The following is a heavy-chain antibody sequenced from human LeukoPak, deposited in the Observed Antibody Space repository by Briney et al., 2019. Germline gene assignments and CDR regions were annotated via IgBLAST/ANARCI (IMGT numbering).Heavy chain of an antibody. CDR1: GYTFTGHF. Sequence: ASVKVSCKASGYTFTGHFLHWVRQAPGQGLEWMGWINPNSGVTSYAQKFQGRVAVTRDTSIDTAYMELSMLRPDDTAVYYCARGGRPTATIAAHPWGQGTLVTVSS. J-gene: IGHJ4*02. D-gene: IGHD6-6*01. V-gene: IGHV1-2*02. CDR2: INPNSGVT. CDR3: ARGGRPTATIAAHP.